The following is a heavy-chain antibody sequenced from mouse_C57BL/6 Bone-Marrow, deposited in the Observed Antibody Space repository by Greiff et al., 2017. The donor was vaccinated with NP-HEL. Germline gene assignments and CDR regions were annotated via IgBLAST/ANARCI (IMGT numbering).Heavy chain of an antibody. Sequence: QVQLQQSGAELVRPGASVKLSCKASGYTFTDYYINWVKQRPGQGLEWIARIYPGSGNTYYNEKFKGKATLTAEKSSSTAYMQLSSLTSEDSAVYFCARGGLLWLRRRAYWGQGTLVTVSA. CDR1: GYTFTDYY. CDR2: IYPGSGNT. J-gene: IGHJ3*01. CDR3: ARGGLLWLRRRAY. V-gene: IGHV1-76*01. D-gene: IGHD2-9*01.